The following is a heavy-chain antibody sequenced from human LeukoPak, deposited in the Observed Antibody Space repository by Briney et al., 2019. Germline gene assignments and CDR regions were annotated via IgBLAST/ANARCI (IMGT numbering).Heavy chain of an antibody. V-gene: IGHV4-38-2*02. D-gene: IGHD1-1*01. CDR3: ARGDGGTPTPGMSFDI. J-gene: IGHJ3*02. Sequence: SETLSLTCTVSGYSISSGYYRGWIRQPPGKGLEWIGSIYHSGSTYYNPSLKSRVTISVDTSKNQFSLKLSSVTAADTAVYYCARGDGGTPTPGMSFDIWGQGTMVTVSS. CDR1: GYSISSGYY. CDR2: IYHSGST.